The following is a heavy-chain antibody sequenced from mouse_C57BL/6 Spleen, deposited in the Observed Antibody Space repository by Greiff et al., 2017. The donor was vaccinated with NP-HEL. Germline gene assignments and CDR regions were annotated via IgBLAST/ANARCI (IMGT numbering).Heavy chain of an antibody. D-gene: IGHD1-1*01. J-gene: IGHJ3*01. CDR3: ARDHYGSSWAN. Sequence: DVQLVESGGGLVKPGGSLKLSCAASGFTFSDYGMHWVRQAPEKGLEWVAYISTCSSTTYYDETVKGRFTISRDNAKNTLFLQRTSLRAEDTAMYYCARDHYGSSWANWGKGTLVTVSA. CDR2: ISTCSSTT. V-gene: IGHV5-17*01. CDR1: GFTFSDYG.